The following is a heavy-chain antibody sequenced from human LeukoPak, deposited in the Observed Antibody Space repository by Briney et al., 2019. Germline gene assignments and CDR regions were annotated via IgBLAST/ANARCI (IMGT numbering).Heavy chain of an antibody. Sequence: GGSLRLSCAASGFTFDDYTMHWVRQAPGKGLEWVSLISWDGGSTYYADSVKGRFTISRDNSKNSLYLQMNSLRTEDTALYYCAKTKLKRELRGDYFDYWGQGTLVTVSS. CDR3: AKTKLKRELRGDYFDY. J-gene: IGHJ4*02. V-gene: IGHV3-43*01. CDR1: GFTFDDYT. CDR2: ISWDGGST. D-gene: IGHD4-23*01.